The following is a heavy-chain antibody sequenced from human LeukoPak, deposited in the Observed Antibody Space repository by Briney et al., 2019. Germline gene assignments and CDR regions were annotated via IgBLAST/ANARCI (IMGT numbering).Heavy chain of an antibody. V-gene: IGHV3-30*02. CDR3: AKRLRDCGGDCYYYYYYMDV. D-gene: IGHD2-21*01. CDR2: IRYDGSNK. J-gene: IGHJ6*03. CDR1: GFTFRNYG. Sequence: GRSLRLSCAVSGFTFRNYGMHWVRQAPGKGLEWVAFIRYDGSNKYYADSVKGRFTISRDNSKNTLYLQMNSLRAEDTAVYYCAKRLRDCGGDCYYYYYYMDVWGKGTTVTVSS.